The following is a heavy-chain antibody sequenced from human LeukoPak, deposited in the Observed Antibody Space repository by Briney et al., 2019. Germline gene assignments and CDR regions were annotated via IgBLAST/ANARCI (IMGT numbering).Heavy chain of an antibody. CDR1: GFTFSSYW. J-gene: IGHJ4*02. CDR2: VRGSDAGT. V-gene: IGHV3-23*01. Sequence: GGSLRLSCAASGFTFSSYWMSWVRQAPGKGLEWVSSVRGSDAGTSYADSVKGRFTISRDNSKNTLYLQMNSLRAEDTAVYYCAKASHTYPYSSNWPVRFDYWGQGTLVTVSS. CDR3: AKASHTYPYSSNWPVRFDY. D-gene: IGHD6-13*01.